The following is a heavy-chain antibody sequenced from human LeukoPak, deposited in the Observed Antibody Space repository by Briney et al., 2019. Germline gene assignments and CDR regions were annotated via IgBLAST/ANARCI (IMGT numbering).Heavy chain of an antibody. J-gene: IGHJ3*02. Sequence: SGTLSLTCTVSGGSISSYYWSWIRQPPGKGLEWIGYIYYSGSTNYNPSLKSRVTISVDTSKNQFSLKLSSVTAADTAVYYCARDATSPYSSRGAFDIWGQGTMVTVSS. CDR1: GGSISSYY. CDR2: IYYSGST. V-gene: IGHV4-59*01. CDR3: ARDATSPYSSRGAFDI. D-gene: IGHD6-13*01.